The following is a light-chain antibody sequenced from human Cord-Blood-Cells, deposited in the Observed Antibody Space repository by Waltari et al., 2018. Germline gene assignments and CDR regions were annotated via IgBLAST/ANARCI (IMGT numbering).Light chain of an antibody. CDR2: RNN. CDR1: SSNIGSNY. J-gene: IGLJ3*02. V-gene: IGLV1-47*01. Sequence: QSVLTQPPSASGTPGQRVTISCSGSSSNIGSNYVYWYQQLPGTAPKLLIYRNNQRPSGVPDRFSGSKSGTSASLASSGVRSEDEADYYCAAWDDSLSGRVFGGGTKLTVL. CDR3: AAWDDSLSGRV.